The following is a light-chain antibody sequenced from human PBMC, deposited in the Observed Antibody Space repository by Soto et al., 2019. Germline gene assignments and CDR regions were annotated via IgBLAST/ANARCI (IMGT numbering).Light chain of an antibody. Sequence: QSVLTQAASVSGTPGQRVTITCSGSSSNIGRNSVNWYQHRPGTAPKLLTHGNNHRPSGVPDRFSGSKSGTSASLAISGLQPEDEADYCCAAWDDSLNEYVFGDGTKVTVL. CDR1: SSNIGRNS. CDR3: AAWDDSLNEYV. CDR2: GNN. V-gene: IGLV1-44*01. J-gene: IGLJ1*01.